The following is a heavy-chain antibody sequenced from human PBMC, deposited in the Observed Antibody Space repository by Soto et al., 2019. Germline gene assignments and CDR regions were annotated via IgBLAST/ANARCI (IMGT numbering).Heavy chain of an antibody. Sequence: SETLSLTCAVYGGSFSGYYWSWIRQPPGKGLEWIGEINHSGSTNYNPSLKSRVTISVDTSKNQFSLKLSSVTAADTAVYYCAPIRQQWLDDYWGQGTLVTVS. J-gene: IGHJ4*02. D-gene: IGHD6-19*01. V-gene: IGHV4-34*01. CDR2: INHSGST. CDR3: APIRQQWLDDY. CDR1: GGSFSGYY.